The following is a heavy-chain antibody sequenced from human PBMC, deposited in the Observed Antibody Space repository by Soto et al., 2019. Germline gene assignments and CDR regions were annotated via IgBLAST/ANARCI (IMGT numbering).Heavy chain of an antibody. J-gene: IGHJ1*01. CDR2: VNPSGGST. D-gene: IGHD2-15*01. CDR3: AREENCSDGICYPEYFQR. V-gene: IGHV1-46*01. Sequence: ASVKVSCKASGYIFTAYSMHWVRRAPGQGLQWMGVVNPSGGSTNYAQKFQGRITLTRDTSRNTFYMDLSSLTSEDTAVYYCAREENCSDGICYPEYFQRWGQGTLVTVSS. CDR1: GYIFTAYS.